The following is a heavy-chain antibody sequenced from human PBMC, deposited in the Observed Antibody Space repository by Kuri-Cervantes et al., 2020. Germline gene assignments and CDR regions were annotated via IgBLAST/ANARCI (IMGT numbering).Heavy chain of an antibody. J-gene: IGHJ6*02. CDR1: GYTFTSYY. CDR3: ARDIAATRYHYYGMDV. Sequence: ASVKVSCKASGYTFTSYYMHWVRQAPGQGLEWMGIINPSGGSTSYAQKFQGRVTMTRDTSTSTVYMELSSLRSEDTAVYYCARDIAATRYHYYGMDVWGQGTTVTVSS. D-gene: IGHD6-13*01. CDR2: INPSGGST. V-gene: IGHV1-46*01.